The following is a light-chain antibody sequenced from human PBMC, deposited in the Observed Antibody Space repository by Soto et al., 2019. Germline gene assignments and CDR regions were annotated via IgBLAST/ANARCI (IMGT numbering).Light chain of an antibody. V-gene: IGKV3-20*01. CDR2: GAS. Sequence: EIVLTQSPGTLSLSPGERATLSCRASQSVSSSYLAWYQQKPGQAPRLLIYGASSRAIGIPDRFSGSGSGADFTLTISRLEPEDFAVYYCQQYGSSPATCGQGTKVDIK. J-gene: IGKJ1*01. CDR3: QQYGSSPAT. CDR1: QSVSSSY.